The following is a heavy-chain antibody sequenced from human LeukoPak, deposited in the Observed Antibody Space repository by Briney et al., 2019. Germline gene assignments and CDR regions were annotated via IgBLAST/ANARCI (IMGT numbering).Heavy chain of an antibody. V-gene: IGHV3-11*01. Sequence: PGGSLRLSCAASGFTFSDYYMSWIRQAPGKGLEWVSYISSSGNTIYYADSVKGRFTISRDNAKDSLYLQMNSLRVEDTAVYYCANCGIAAGGTRMNDYWGQGTLVTVSS. CDR3: ANCGIAAGGTRMNDY. D-gene: IGHD6-13*01. CDR2: ISSSGNTI. J-gene: IGHJ4*02. CDR1: GFTFSDYY.